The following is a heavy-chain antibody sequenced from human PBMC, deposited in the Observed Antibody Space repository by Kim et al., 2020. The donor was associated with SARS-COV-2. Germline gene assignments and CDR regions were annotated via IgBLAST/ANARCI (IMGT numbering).Heavy chain of an antibody. CDR1: GGTFSSYA. J-gene: IGHJ2*01. Sequence: SVKVSCKASGGTFSSYAISWVRQAPGQGLEWMGGIIPIFGTANYAQKFQGRVTITADESTSTAYMELSSLRSEDTAVYYCARDYPYCGGDCSNPESAGWYFDLWGRGTLVTVSS. V-gene: IGHV1-69*13. CDR2: IIPIFGTA. CDR3: ARDYPYCGGDCSNPESAGWYFDL. D-gene: IGHD2-21*02.